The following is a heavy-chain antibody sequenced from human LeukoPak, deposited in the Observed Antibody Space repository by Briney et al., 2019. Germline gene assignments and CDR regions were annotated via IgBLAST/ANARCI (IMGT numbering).Heavy chain of an antibody. CDR3: ARIGRVDYNYGMSHWFDL. D-gene: IGHD5-18*01. CDR2: IYYSGST. Sequence: SETLSLTCTVSGGSISSYYWSWIRQPPGKGLEWIGYIYYSGSTNYNPSLKSRVTISVDTSKIQFSLKLSSVTAADTAVCYCARIGRVDYNYGMSHWFDLWGQGTLVPVSS. J-gene: IGHJ5*02. V-gene: IGHV4-59*01. CDR1: GGSISSYY.